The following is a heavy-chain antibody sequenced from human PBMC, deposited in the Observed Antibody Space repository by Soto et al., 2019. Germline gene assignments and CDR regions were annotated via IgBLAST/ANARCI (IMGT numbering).Heavy chain of an antibody. CDR3: ASFPIYDYGYDDDY. D-gene: IGHD4-17*01. J-gene: IGHJ4*02. V-gene: IGHV3-23*01. CDR1: GFTFRRYA. CDR2: ISGSGDNT. Sequence: PGGSLRLSCAASGFTFRRYAMSWVRQAPGKGLEWVSNISGSGDNTYYKDSVKGRFTISRDDSKNILYLQMNSLRAEDTAVYFCASFPIYDYGYDDDYWGQGTLVTVSS.